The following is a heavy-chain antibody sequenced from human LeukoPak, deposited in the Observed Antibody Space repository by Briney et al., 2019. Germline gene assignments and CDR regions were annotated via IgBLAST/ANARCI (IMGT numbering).Heavy chain of an antibody. CDR2: INHSGST. D-gene: IGHD5-18*01. CDR3: ATAVDTATGPRVPVVDVATRRDWFDP. V-gene: IGHV4-34*01. CDR1: GGSFSGYY. J-gene: IGHJ5*02. Sequence: PSETLSLTCAHYGGSFSGYYWSWIRQPPGKGLEWIGEINHSGSTNYNPSLKSRATIPADTSKNKFSLELSSVTAADRAVYYCATAVDTATGPRVPVVDVATRRDWFDPWGQGTLVTVSS.